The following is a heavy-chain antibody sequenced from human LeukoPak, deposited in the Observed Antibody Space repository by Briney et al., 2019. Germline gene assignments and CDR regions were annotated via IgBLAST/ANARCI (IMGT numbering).Heavy chain of an antibody. CDR1: GGSFSGYY. CDR3: ARHRNVPFDI. CDR2: INHSGST. Sequence: PSETLSLTCAVYGGSFSGYYWSWIRQPPGKGLEWIGEINHSGSTNYNPSLKSRVTISVDTSKNQFSLKLSSVTAADTAVYYCARHRNVPFDIWGQGTMVTVSS. J-gene: IGHJ3*02. V-gene: IGHV4-34*01.